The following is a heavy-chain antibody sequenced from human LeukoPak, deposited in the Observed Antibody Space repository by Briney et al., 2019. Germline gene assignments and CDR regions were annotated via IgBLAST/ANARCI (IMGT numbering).Heavy chain of an antibody. J-gene: IGHJ4*02. CDR3: TRREGLLWFGELNDY. CDR2: INHSGST. Sequence: SETLSLTCAVYGGSFSGYYWSWIRQPPGKGLEWIGEINHSGSTNYNPSLKSRVTISVDTSKNQFSLKLSSVTAADTAVYYCTRREGLLWFGELNDYWGQGTLVTVSS. D-gene: IGHD3-10*01. CDR1: GGSFSGYY. V-gene: IGHV4-34*01.